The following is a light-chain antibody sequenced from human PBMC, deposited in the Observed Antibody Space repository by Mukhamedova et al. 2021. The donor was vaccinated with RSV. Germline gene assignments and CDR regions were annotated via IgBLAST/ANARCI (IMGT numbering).Light chain of an antibody. CDR3: QQSFNSLRWM. Sequence: WYQRRVHGKAPKLLIYGASSLVSGVPSRFSGSGSETDFTLTISSLQLEDFATYYCQQSFNSLRWMFGQGTRV. V-gene: IGKV1-39*01. J-gene: IGKJ1*01. CDR2: GAS.